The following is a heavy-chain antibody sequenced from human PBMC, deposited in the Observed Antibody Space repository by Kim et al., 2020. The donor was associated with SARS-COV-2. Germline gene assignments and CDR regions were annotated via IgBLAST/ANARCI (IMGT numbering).Heavy chain of an antibody. CDR1: GFTFSSYA. CDR3: AKGRYGSGSHSERGPWFEP. CDR2: ISGSGGST. Sequence: GGSLRLSCAASGFTFSSYAMSWVRQAPGKGLEWVSAISGSGGSTYYADSVKGRFTISRDNSKNTLYLQMNSLRAEDTAVYYCAKGRYGSGSHSERGPWFEPWGEGTLVTVSS. D-gene: IGHD3-10*01. J-gene: IGHJ5*02. V-gene: IGHV3-23*01.